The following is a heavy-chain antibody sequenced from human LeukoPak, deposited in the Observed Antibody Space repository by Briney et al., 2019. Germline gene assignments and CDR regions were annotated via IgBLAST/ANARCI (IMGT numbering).Heavy chain of an antibody. J-gene: IGHJ5*02. V-gene: IGHV4-4*07. CDR3: ARDFRDDFLSGYPFDP. Sequence: PSETLSLTCTVSGGSISNYYWSWIRQLAGKGLEWIGRIYTSGSTNYNPSLKSRVTMSVDTSKNHFSLKLSSVTAADTAVYYCARDFRDDFLSGYPFDPWGQGTLVTVSS. CDR2: IYTSGST. CDR1: GGSISNYY. D-gene: IGHD3-3*01.